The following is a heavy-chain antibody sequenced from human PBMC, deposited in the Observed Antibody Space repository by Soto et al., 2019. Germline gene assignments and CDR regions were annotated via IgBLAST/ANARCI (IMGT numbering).Heavy chain of an antibody. CDR3: AKLGSSAWSLHYYFDY. D-gene: IGHD3-10*01. CDR2: ITGSGSDT. CDR1: GFTFNNYA. V-gene: IGHV3-23*01. J-gene: IGHJ4*02. Sequence: EVQLLESGGGLVQPGGSLRLSCAASGFTFNNYAMGWVRQAPGKGLEWVSAITGSGSDTYYLDSVKGRFTISRDNSKNTLFLQVNRLRAEDTAIYYCAKLGSSAWSLHYYFDYWGQGTLVTVSS.